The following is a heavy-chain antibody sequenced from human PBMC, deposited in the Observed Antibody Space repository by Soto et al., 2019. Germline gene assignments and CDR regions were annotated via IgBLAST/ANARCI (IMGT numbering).Heavy chain of an antibody. J-gene: IGHJ4*02. D-gene: IGHD4-17*01. Sequence: QLQLQESGPGLVKPSETLSLTCTVSGGSISSSSYYWGWIRQPPGKGLEWIGSIYYSGSTYYNPSLTSRVTISVDTSKNQFSVKLSSVTAADTAVYYCARPNLVYGGNPIDYWGQGTLVTVSS. CDR2: IYYSGST. CDR1: GGSISSSSYY. V-gene: IGHV4-39*01. CDR3: ARPNLVYGGNPIDY.